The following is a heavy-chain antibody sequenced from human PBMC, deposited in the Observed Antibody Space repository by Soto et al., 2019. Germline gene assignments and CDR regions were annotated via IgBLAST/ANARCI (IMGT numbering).Heavy chain of an antibody. D-gene: IGHD3-22*01. CDR3: ARRQSYYDSSVYWHVDY. J-gene: IGHJ4*02. Sequence: EVQLVESGGGLVKPGGSLRLSCAASGFNFSSYSMNWVRQAPGKGLERVSSISSSRSYIYYADSVKCRFTISRDNAKNSMYLQMTSLRAEDKAVYYCARRQSYYDSSVYWHVDYWGQGTLVTVSS. CDR2: ISSSRSYI. V-gene: IGHV3-21*01. CDR1: GFNFSSYS.